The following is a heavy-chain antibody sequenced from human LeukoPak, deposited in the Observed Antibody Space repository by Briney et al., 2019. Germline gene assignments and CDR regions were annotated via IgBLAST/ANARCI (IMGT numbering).Heavy chain of an antibody. D-gene: IGHD1-26*01. V-gene: IGHV3-23*01. CDR2: ISGSGGST. CDR1: GFNVSNNY. Sequence: PGGSLRLSCAASGFNVSNNYMSWVRQAPGKGLEWVSAISGSGGSTYYADSVKGRFTISRDNSKNTLYLQMNSLRAEDTAVYYCAKAYSGSYYLANWFDPWGQGTLVTVSS. CDR3: AKAYSGSYYLANWFDP. J-gene: IGHJ5*02.